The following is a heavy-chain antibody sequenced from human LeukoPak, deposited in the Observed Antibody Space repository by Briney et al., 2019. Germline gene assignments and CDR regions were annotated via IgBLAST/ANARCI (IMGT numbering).Heavy chain of an antibody. J-gene: IGHJ3*02. V-gene: IGHV1-2*02. CDR3: ARGLGFIVVVTSSPDAFDI. D-gene: IGHD2-21*02. CDR1: ENTFTAYY. CDR2: INPIIGAT. Sequence: ASVKVSCKSSENTFTAYYIHWVRQAPGQGLEWMGGINPIIGATKYAQKFQGRVTLTTDTSISTAYMEFNSPRSDDTAPYYCARGLGFIVVVTSSPDAFDIWGQGTMVTVSS.